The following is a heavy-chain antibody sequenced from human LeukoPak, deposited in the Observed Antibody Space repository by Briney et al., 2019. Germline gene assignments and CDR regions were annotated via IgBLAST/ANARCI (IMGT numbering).Heavy chain of an antibody. CDR3: ARGGYCSGGSCYWPYYYYYMDV. D-gene: IGHD2-15*01. V-gene: IGHV1-8*01. Sequence: ASVKVSCKASGYTFTSYDINWVRQATGQGLEWMGWMNPNSGNTGYAQKFQGRVTMTRNTSISTAYMELSSLRSEDTAVYYCARGGYCSGGSCYWPYYYYYMDVWGKGTTVTVSS. CDR2: MNPNSGNT. CDR1: GYTFTSYD. J-gene: IGHJ6*03.